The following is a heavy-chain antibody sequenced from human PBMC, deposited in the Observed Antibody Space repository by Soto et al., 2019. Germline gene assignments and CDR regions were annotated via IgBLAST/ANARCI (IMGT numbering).Heavy chain of an antibody. CDR1: GGSFSGYY. CDR2: IYHSGST. J-gene: IGHJ4*02. D-gene: IGHD2-15*01. Sequence: SETLSLTCGVYGGSFSGYYWSWIRQPPGKGVEWIGEIYHSGSTNYNPSLKSRVTISVDKSKHQFSLKLSSVTAADTAVYYCARAGVVLYYFDYWGQGTLVTVSS. CDR3: ARAGVVLYYFDY. V-gene: IGHV4-34*01.